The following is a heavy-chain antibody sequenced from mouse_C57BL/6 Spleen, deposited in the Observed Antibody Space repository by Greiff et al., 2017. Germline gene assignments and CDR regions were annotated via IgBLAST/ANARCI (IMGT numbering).Heavy chain of an antibody. Sequence: VQLKQSGPELVKPGASVKISCKASGYSFTDYTMNWVKQSNGKSLEWIGVINPNYGTTSYNQKFKGKATLTVDQSSSTAYMQLNSLTSEDSAVYYCASLLSQEGYYFDYGGQGTTLTVSS. V-gene: IGHV1-39*01. J-gene: IGHJ2*01. D-gene: IGHD2-1*01. CDR2: INPNYGTT. CDR3: ASLLSQEGYYFDY. CDR1: GYSFTDYT.